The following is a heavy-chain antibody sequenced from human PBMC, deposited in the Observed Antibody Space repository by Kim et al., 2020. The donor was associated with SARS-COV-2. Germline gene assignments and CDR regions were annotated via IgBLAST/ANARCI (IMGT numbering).Heavy chain of an antibody. CDR1: GYTLTELS. V-gene: IGHV1-24*01. Sequence: ASVKVSCKVSGYTLTELSMHWVRQAPGKGLEWMGGFDPEDGETIYAQKFQGRVTMTEDTSTDTAYMELSSLRSEDTAVYYCATATIALRYYGMDVWGQGTTVTVSS. CDR2: FDPEDGET. D-gene: IGHD5-12*01. J-gene: IGHJ6*02. CDR3: ATATIALRYYGMDV.